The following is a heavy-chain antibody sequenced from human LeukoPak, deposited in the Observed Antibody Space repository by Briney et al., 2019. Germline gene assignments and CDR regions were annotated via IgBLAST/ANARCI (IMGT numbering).Heavy chain of an antibody. Sequence: ASVKVSCKASGYTFTGYYMHWVRQAPGQGLEWMGWINPNSGGTNYGQKFQGRVTMTRDTSISTAYMELSRLRSDDTAVYYCARGPHYYDSSGRMDVWGQGTTVTVSS. D-gene: IGHD3-22*01. CDR3: ARGPHYYDSSGRMDV. J-gene: IGHJ6*02. V-gene: IGHV1-2*02. CDR2: INPNSGGT. CDR1: GYTFTGYY.